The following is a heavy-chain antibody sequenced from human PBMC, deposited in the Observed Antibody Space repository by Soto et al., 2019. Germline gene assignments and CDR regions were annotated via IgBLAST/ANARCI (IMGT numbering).Heavy chain of an antibody. Sequence: GGSLRLSCAASGFTFDDYAMHWVRQAPGKGLEWVSGISWNSGSIGYADSVKGRFTISRDNAKNSLYLQMNSLRAEDTALYYCAKDAGSSSWYYADYWGKGTLVTVSS. V-gene: IGHV3-9*01. CDR2: ISWNSGSI. CDR1: GFTFDDYA. CDR3: AKDAGSSSWYYADY. D-gene: IGHD6-13*01. J-gene: IGHJ4*02.